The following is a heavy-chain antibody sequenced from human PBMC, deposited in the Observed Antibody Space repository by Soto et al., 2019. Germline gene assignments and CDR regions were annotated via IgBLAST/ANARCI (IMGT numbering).Heavy chain of an antibody. CDR2: ISGSGGST. CDR1: GFTFSSYA. J-gene: IGHJ4*02. D-gene: IGHD3-3*01. Sequence: GGSLRLSCAASGFTFSSYAMSWVRQAPGKGLEWVSAISGSGGSTYYADSVKGRFTISRDNSKNTLYLQMNSLRAEDTAVYYCAKEVPDFWSGSANFDYWGQGTLVTVSS. V-gene: IGHV3-23*01. CDR3: AKEVPDFWSGSANFDY.